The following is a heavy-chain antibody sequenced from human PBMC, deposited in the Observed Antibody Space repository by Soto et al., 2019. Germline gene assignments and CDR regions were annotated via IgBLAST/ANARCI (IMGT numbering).Heavy chain of an antibody. CDR2: INPNRGGT. J-gene: IGHJ6*02. V-gene: IGHV1-2*02. Sequence: GASVKVSCKASGYTFTGYYMHWVRQAPGQGLEWMGWINPNRGGTNYAQKFQGRVTMTRDTSISTAYMELSRLRSDDTAVYYCARDVSPTYYDILTGYPVYYYGMDVWGQGTTVTVSS. CDR1: GYTFTGYY. CDR3: ARDVSPTYYDILTGYPVYYYGMDV. D-gene: IGHD3-9*01.